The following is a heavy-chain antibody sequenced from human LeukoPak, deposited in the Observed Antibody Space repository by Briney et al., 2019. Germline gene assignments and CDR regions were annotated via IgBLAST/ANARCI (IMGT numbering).Heavy chain of an antibody. D-gene: IGHD3-10*01. J-gene: IGHJ4*02. Sequence: SETLSLTCTVSGGSISSYYWSWIRQPPGKGLEWIEYIYYSGSTNYNPSLKSRVTISVDTSKNQFSLKLSSVTAADTAVYYCARHAALWFGETTYFDYWGQGTLVTVSS. CDR3: ARHAALWFGETTYFDY. CDR1: GGSISSYY. CDR2: IYYSGST. V-gene: IGHV4-59*08.